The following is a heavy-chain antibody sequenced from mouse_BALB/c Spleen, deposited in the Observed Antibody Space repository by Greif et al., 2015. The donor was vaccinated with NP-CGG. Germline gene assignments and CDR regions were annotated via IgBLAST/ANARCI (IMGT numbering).Heavy chain of an antibody. Sequence: EVKLVESGGGLVQPGGSRKLSCAASGFTFSSFGMHWVRRAPEKGLEWVAYISSGSSTIYYADTVKGRFTISRDNPKNTLFLQMTSLRSEDTAMYYCARSDYYGSSQAWFAYWGQGTLVTVSA. CDR2: ISSGSSTI. J-gene: IGHJ3*01. CDR3: ARSDYYGSSQAWFAY. D-gene: IGHD1-1*01. V-gene: IGHV5-17*02. CDR1: GFTFSSFG.